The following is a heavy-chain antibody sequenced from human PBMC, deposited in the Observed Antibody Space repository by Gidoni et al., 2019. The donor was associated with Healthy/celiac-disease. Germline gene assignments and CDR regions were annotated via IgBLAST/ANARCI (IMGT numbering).Heavy chain of an antibody. D-gene: IGHD3-3*01. V-gene: IGHV3-30*18. CDR3: AKDLSGTIFGGPPLDV. Sequence: QVQLVESGGGVVQPGRSLRLSCAASGFTFSSYGMHWVRQAPGKGLEWVAVISYDGSNKYYADSVKGRFTISRDNSKNTLYLQMNSLRAEDTAVYYCAKDLSGTIFGGPPLDVWGKGTTVTVSS. CDR1: GFTFSSYG. J-gene: IGHJ6*04. CDR2: ISYDGSNK.